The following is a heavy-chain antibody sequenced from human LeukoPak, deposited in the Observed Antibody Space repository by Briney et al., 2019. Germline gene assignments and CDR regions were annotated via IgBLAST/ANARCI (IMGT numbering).Heavy chain of an antibody. CDR3: ARGPVVVPAALTNWFDP. D-gene: IGHD2-2*01. CDR2: IVVGSGNT. V-gene: IGHV1-58*02. CDR1: GFTFTSSA. Sequence: ASVKVSCKASGFTFTSSAMQWVRQARGQRLEWIGWIVVGSGNTNYAQKFQERVTMTRDTSTSTVYMELSSLRSEDAAVYYCARGPVVVPAALTNWFDPWGQGTLVTVSS. J-gene: IGHJ5*02.